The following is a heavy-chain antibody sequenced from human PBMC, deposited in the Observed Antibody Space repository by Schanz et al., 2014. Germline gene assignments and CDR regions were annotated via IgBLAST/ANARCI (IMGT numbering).Heavy chain of an antibody. V-gene: IGHV3-23*01. CDR3: AKGQGAVINNWYFDL. J-gene: IGHJ2*01. Sequence: EVQLLESGGGLVQPGGSLRLSCAVSGFTFSSYAMSWVRQAPGKGLEWVSTISGGGGGYRPYADSVKGRFTISRDNSKNTLYLQMSSLRAEDTAVYYCAKGQGAVINNWYFDLWGRGTLVTVSS. D-gene: IGHD2-21*01. CDR2: ISGGGGGYR. CDR1: GFTFSSYA.